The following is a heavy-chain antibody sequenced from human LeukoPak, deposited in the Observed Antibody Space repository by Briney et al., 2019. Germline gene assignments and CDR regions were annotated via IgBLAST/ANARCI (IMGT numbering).Heavy chain of an antibody. V-gene: IGHV4-34*01. D-gene: IGHD2-15*01. Sequence: SETLSLTCAVYGGSFSGYYWSWIRQPPGKGLEWIGEINHSGSTNYNPSLKSRVTISVDTSKNQFSLKLSSVTAADTAVYYCASSYCSGGSCYEGGLGYWGQGTLVTVSS. J-gene: IGHJ4*02. CDR1: GGSFSGYY. CDR2: INHSGST. CDR3: ASSYCSGGSCYEGGLGY.